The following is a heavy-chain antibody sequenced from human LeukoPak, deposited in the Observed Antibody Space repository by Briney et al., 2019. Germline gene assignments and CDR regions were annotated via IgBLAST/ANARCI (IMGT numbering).Heavy chain of an antibody. D-gene: IGHD6-13*01. CDR3: ARQKVYGTTEAGPAISYDYYYMDV. J-gene: IGHJ6*03. V-gene: IGHV5-51*01. Sequence: GESLKISCKGSGYSFTSYWIGWVRQMPGKGLEWMGIIYPGDSDTRYSPSFQGQVTISADKSISTAYLQWSSLKASDTAMYYCARQKVYGTTEAGPAISYDYYYMDVWGKGTTVTISS. CDR2: IYPGDSDT. CDR1: GYSFTSYW.